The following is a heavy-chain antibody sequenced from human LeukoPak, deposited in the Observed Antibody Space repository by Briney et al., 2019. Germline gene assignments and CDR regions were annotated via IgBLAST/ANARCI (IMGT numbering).Heavy chain of an antibody. CDR1: GGSISSYY. D-gene: IGHD5-18*01. V-gene: IGHV4-59*01. J-gene: IGHJ3*02. CDR2: IYYSGST. CDR3: ARVPDGYSYGYWVGAFDI. Sequence: SETPSLTCTVSGGSISSYYWSWIRQPPGKGLEWIGYIYYSGSTNYNPSLKSRVTISVDTSKNQFSLKLSSVTAADTAVYYCARVPDGYSYGYWVGAFDIWGQGTMVTVSS.